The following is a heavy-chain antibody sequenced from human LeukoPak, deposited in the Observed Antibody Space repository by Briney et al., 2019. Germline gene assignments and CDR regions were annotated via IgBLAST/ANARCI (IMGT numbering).Heavy chain of an antibody. CDR3: ARGCCVRGGGGGYGMDV. Sequence: GGSLRLSCAASGFTFSSYAMSWVRQAPGKGLEWVSAISGSGGSTYYADSVKGRFTISRDNSKNTLYLQMNSLRAEDTAVYYCARGCCVRGGGGGYGMDVWGQGTTVTVSS. J-gene: IGHJ6*02. CDR1: GFTFSSYA. CDR2: ISGSGGST. V-gene: IGHV3-23*01. D-gene: IGHD2-21*01.